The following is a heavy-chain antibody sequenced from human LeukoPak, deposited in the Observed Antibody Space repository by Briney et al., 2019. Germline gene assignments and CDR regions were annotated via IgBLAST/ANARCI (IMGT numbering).Heavy chain of an antibody. D-gene: IGHD6-19*01. CDR3: AREGSSGWYQTTDY. Sequence: GRSLRLSCAASGFTFDDYAMHWVRQAPGKGLEWVSGISWNSGSIGYADSVKGRFTISRDNAKNSLYLQMNSLRAEDTAVYYCAREGSSGWYQTTDYWGQGTLVTVSS. CDR2: ISWNSGSI. J-gene: IGHJ4*02. V-gene: IGHV3-9*01. CDR1: GFTFDDYA.